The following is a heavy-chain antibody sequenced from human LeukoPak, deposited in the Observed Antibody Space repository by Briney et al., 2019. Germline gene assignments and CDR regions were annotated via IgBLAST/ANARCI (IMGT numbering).Heavy chain of an antibody. CDR3: ARSGVGSSWPHAFDI. CDR1: GFTVSSNY. CDR2: IYSGGST. V-gene: IGHV3-66*01. Sequence: GGSLRLSCAASGFTVSSNYMSWVRQAPGKGLEWVSVIYSGGSTYYADSVKGRFTISRDNSKNTLYLQMNSLRAEDTAVYYCARSGVGSSWPHAFDIWGQGTMVTVSS. J-gene: IGHJ3*02. D-gene: IGHD6-13*01.